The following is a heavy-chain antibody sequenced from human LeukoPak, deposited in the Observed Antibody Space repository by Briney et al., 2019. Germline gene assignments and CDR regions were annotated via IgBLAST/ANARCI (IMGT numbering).Heavy chain of an antibody. V-gene: IGHV4-61*01. CDR1: GGSISSSSYY. CDR3: ARDPQWLAPVVGEVGAFDI. Sequence: PSETLSLTCTVSGGSISSSSYYWGWIRQPPGKGLEWIGYIYYSGSTNYNPSLKSRVTISVDTSKNQFSLKLSSVTAADTAVYYCARDPQWLAPVVGEVGAFDIWGQGTMVTVSS. CDR2: IYYSGST. D-gene: IGHD6-19*01. J-gene: IGHJ3*02.